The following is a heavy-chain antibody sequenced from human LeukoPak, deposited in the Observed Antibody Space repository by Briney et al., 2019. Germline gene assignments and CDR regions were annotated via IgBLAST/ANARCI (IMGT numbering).Heavy chain of an antibody. J-gene: IGHJ4*02. CDR3: ATVASIRRFYFDF. Sequence: ASVKVSCKASGYSFTGYYIHWVRQAPGQGLEWMGWINPDSGDTENSQRFQGRITLTSDTSVTTAYMELSSLRSDDTAIFYCATVASIRRFYFDFWGQGTLVSVSS. CDR2: INPDSGDT. CDR1: GYSFTGYY. D-gene: IGHD3-3*01. V-gene: IGHV1-2*02.